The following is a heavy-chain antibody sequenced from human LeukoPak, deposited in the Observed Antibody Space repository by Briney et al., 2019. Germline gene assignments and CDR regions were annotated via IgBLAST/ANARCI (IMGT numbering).Heavy chain of an antibody. D-gene: IGHD4-23*01. CDR2: ISGSGGST. J-gene: IGHJ3*02. Sequence: GRSLRLSCAASGFTFSSYAMSWLRQAPGKGLEWVSAISGSGGSTYYADSVKGRFTISRDNSKNTLYLQMNSLRAEDTAVYYCAKGGLTTVVPDDAFDIGGQGTMVTVSA. CDR3: AKGGLTTVVPDDAFDI. V-gene: IGHV3-23*01. CDR1: GFTFSSYA.